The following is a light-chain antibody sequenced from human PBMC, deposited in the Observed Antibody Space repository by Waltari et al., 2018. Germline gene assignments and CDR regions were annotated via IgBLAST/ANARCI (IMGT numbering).Light chain of an antibody. V-gene: IGKV3-20*01. CDR1: QTVSSRF. J-gene: IGKJ5*01. Sequence: IVLTQSPATLSLSPGERATLSCRASQTVSSRFLAWYQRKPGQAPRLLIYGASSRATGLPDRFSGRGSGTNFTLTISRLEPEDLAVYYCQQYGTSPPVITFGQGTRLEI. CDR3: QQYGTSPPVIT. CDR2: GAS.